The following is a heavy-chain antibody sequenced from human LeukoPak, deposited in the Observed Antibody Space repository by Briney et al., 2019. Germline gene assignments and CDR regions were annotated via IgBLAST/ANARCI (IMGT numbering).Heavy chain of an antibody. CDR1: GGSFSGYY. D-gene: IGHD6-19*01. CDR3: ARLYSSGWEIFDY. CDR2: INHSGST. V-gene: IGHV4-34*01. J-gene: IGHJ4*02. Sequence: SETLSLTCAVYGGSFSGYYWSWIRQPPGKGLEWIGEINHSGSTNYNPSLKSRVTISVDKSKNQFSLKLSSVTAADTAVYYCARLYSSGWEIFDYWGQGTLVTVSS.